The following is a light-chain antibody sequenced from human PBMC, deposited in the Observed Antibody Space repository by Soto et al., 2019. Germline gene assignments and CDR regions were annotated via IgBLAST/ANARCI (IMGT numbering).Light chain of an antibody. CDR2: DAS. CDR3: QQSYSHPPCT. V-gene: IGKV1-39*01. CDR1: QSIRSY. J-gene: IGKJ1*01. Sequence: DIQMTQSPSSLSASVGDKVTITCRASQSIRSYLNWVQQKPGKAPKLLMYDASSLQTGVPSRFSGSGSGTDFSLTISSLQTEDFATYDCQQSYSHPPCTFGHGTKVDIK.